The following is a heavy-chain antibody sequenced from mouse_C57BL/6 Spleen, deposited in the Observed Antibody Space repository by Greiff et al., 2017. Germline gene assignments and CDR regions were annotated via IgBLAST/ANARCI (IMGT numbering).Heavy chain of an antibody. V-gene: IGHV3-6*01. Sequence: EVKLVESGPGLVKPSQSLSLTCSVTGYSITSGYYWNWIRQFPGNKLEWMGYISYDGSNNYNPSLQNRISITRDTSKNQFFLKLNSVTTEDTATYYCARGDYYGSSSFVYWGQGTLVTVSA. CDR3: ARGDYYGSSSFVY. CDR1: GYSITSGYY. D-gene: IGHD1-1*01. CDR2: ISYDGSN. J-gene: IGHJ3*01.